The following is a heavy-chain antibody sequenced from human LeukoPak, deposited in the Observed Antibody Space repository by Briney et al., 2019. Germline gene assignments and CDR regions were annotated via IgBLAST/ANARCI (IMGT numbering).Heavy chain of an antibody. CDR2: INSDGSTT. Sequence: GGSLRLSCAASGFTFSSYWMHWVRQAPGKGLVWVSRINSDGSTTSYADSVKGRFTISRDNAKSSLYLQMSSLRAEDTAVYYCARGSSWSYDYWGRGTLVTVSS. CDR1: GFTFSSYW. D-gene: IGHD6-13*01. CDR3: ARGSSWSYDY. V-gene: IGHV3-74*01. J-gene: IGHJ4*02.